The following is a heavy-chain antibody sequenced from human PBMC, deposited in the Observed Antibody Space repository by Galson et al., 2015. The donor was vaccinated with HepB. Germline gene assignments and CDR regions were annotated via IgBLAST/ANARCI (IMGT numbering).Heavy chain of an antibody. V-gene: IGHV1-18*01. J-gene: IGHJ3*02. CDR3: AGYCTTGTCYGAAFDI. CDR1: GYSFTSYS. D-gene: IGHD2-15*01. Sequence: SVKVSCKASGYSFTSYSISWVRQAPGQGLEWMAWISTYTGDTNYAQKFQGRVTLTTDTSTSTAYMELRSLRSDDTAVYYCAGYCTTGTCYGAAFDIWGQGTMVTVSS. CDR2: ISTYTGDT.